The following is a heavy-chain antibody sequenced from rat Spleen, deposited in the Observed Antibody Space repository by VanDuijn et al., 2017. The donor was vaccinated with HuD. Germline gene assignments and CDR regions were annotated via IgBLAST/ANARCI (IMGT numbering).Heavy chain of an antibody. CDR3: TSHYDGTYPFTY. J-gene: IGHJ3*01. D-gene: IGHD1-12*02. V-gene: IGHV5-29*01. CDR1: GFTFRKYW. CDR2: IIYDGSST. Sequence: EVQLVETGGGLVQPGRSLKLSCVASGFTFRKYWMYWVRRAPGKGLEWVATIIYDGSSTYYRDSVKGRFTVSRDNAKSTLYLQMDSLRSEDTATYYCTSHYDGTYPFTYWGQGTLVTVSS.